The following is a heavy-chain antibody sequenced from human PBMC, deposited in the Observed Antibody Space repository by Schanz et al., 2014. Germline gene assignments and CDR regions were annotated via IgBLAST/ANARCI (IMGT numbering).Heavy chain of an antibody. CDR1: GFSVGNKY. CDR2: IYIGGNT. CDR3: ARDHTTESYYSAGPPIDY. V-gene: IGHV3-66*01. D-gene: IGHD1-26*01. J-gene: IGHJ4*02. Sequence: EVQLAESGGGLVQPGGSLRLSCAASGFSVGNKYMNWVRQAPGKGLEWVSFIYIGGNTYYADSVKGRFTISRDNSKNTVYIQMNSLRAEDTAVYYCARDHTTESYYSAGPPIDYWGQGTLLTVSS.